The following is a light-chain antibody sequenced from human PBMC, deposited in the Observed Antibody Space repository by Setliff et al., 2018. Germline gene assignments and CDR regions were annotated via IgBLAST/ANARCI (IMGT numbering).Light chain of an antibody. CDR3: SSYAGSNTPYV. CDR1: SSDVGGYNY. CDR2: EVS. Sequence: QSALAQPPSASGSPGQSVTISCTRTSSDVGGYNYVSWYQQHPGKAPKLMIYEVSKRPSGIPDRFSGSKSGNTASLTVSGLQAEDEADYYCSSYAGSNTPYVFGTGTKVTVL. V-gene: IGLV2-8*01. J-gene: IGLJ1*01.